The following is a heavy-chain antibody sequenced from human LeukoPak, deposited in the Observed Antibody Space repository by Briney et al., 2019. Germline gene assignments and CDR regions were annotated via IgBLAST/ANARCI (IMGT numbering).Heavy chain of an antibody. V-gene: IGHV3-30*03. CDR1: GFTFSTYG. D-gene: IGHD1-26*01. J-gene: IGHJ4*02. CDR2: ISYDGTQT. CDR3: ATERGLFSGSYYALFDH. Sequence: GGSLRLSCAASGFTFSTYGMHWVRQAPDKGLEWVAVISYDGTQTYHADSVKGRFTISRDNSKNTLYLQMNSLRAEDTAVYYCATERGLFSGSYYALFDHWGQGTLVTVSS.